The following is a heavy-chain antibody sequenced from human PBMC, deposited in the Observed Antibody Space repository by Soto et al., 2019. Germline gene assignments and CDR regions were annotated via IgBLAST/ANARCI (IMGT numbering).Heavy chain of an antibody. CDR1: GFSFKNYD. J-gene: IGHJ4*02. D-gene: IGHD6-19*01. V-gene: IGHV3-23*01. CDR3: AKIDKFNPQSSGWANRFDY. CDR2: MSRDGGVT. Sequence: GGSLRLSCAVSGFSFKNYDMVWVRQAPGKGLEWVSGMSRDGGVTDYTDSVKGRFTISRDISKNTLYLQMNSLRAEDTAVYYCAKIDKFNPQSSGWANRFDYWGQGTLVTVSS.